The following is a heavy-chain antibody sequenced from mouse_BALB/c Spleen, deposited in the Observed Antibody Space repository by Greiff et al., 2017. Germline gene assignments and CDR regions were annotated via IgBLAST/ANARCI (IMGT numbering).Heavy chain of an antibody. V-gene: IGHV5-4*02. CDR3: ARARRDYYAMDY. J-gene: IGHJ4*01. Sequence: VQLKESGGGLVKPGGSLKLSCAASGFTFSDYYMYWVRQTPEKRLEWVATISDGGSYTYYPDSVKGRFTISRDNAKNNLYLQMSSLKSEDTAMYYCARARRDYYAMDYWGQGTSVTVSS. CDR1: GFTFSDYY. CDR2: ISDGGSYT.